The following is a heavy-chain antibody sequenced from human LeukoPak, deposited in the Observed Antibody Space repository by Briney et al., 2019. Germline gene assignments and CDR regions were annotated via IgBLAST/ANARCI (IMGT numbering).Heavy chain of an antibody. CDR2: IYYSGST. V-gene: IGHV4-39*07. D-gene: IGHD5-24*01. CDR3: ARAMAPNWFDP. Sequence: RPSETLSLTCTVSGGSISSSSYYWGWIRQPPGKGLEWIGSIYYSGSTYYNPSLKSRVTMSVDTSKNQFSLKLSSVTAADTAVYYCARAMAPNWFDPWGQGTLVTVSS. CDR1: GGSISSSSYY. J-gene: IGHJ5*02.